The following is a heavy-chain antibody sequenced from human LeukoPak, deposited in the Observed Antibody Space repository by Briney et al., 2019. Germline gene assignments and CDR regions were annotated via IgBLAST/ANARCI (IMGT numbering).Heavy chain of an antibody. V-gene: IGHV3-23*01. CDR3: AKRGIVIRAVIIIGFHKEAYYFDY. Sequence: SGGSLRLSCVVSGFTFKNYAMSWVRQAPGKGLDSVSSIRDSGNGTDYADSVKGRFTVSRDNSKNTLYLHMNTLSAEDTAVYYCAKRGIVIRAVIIIGFHKEAYYFDYWGQGILVTVSS. J-gene: IGHJ4*02. CDR2: IRDSGNGT. CDR1: GFTFKNYA. D-gene: IGHD3-10*01.